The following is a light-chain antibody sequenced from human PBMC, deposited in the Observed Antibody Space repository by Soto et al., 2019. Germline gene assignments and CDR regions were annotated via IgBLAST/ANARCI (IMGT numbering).Light chain of an antibody. J-gene: IGKJ1*01. CDR2: KTS. Sequence: DVQMTQSPSTLSASVGDRVTITCRASQHISGWLAWYQQKPGKAPELLIYKTSNLQTGIPSRFSGSAFGTEFTLTISILQPDDSATYYCQQYNSLFWTFGQGTRVQIK. CDR1: QHISGW. V-gene: IGKV1-5*03. CDR3: QQYNSLFWT.